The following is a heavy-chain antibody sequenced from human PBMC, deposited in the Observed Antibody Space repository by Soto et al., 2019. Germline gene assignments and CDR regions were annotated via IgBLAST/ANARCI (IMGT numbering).Heavy chain of an antibody. CDR1: GFTVSTYN. J-gene: IGHJ4*02. V-gene: IGHV3-21*01. Sequence: EVHLVESGGGLVKPGGSLKLSCAASGFTVSTYNMNCVRQAPGEGLEWVSSISSSSTYIYYADSVKGQLTISRDNAKNPLYRQLDRLRAEHAAVNCCARGGLRDAWMQWGQGTLVTVAS. D-gene: IGHD5-12*01. CDR2: ISSSSTYI. CDR3: ARGGLRDAWMQ.